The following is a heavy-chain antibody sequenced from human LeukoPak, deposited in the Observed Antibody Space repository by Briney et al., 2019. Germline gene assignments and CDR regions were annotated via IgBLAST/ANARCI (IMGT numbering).Heavy chain of an antibody. D-gene: IGHD3-22*01. CDR2: INPNRGST. CDR1: GYTFTGYY. V-gene: IGHV1-46*01. CDR3: ATGGHVRVYDSSAYYGHY. Sequence: ASVKVSCKASGYTFTGYYMHWVRQAPGQGLEWMGIINPNRGSTSYAQKFQGRVTMTRDMSTSTVYMGLSSLRSEDTAVYYCATGGHVRVYDSSAYYGHYWGQGTLVTVSS. J-gene: IGHJ4*02.